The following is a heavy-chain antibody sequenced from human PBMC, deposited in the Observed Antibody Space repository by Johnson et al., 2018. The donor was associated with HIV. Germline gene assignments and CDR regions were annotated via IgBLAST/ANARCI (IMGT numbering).Heavy chain of an antibody. J-gene: IGHJ3*02. CDR1: GFTFSNYA. CDR2: IYSGDRT. D-gene: IGHD6-19*01. CDR3: AGRSSAWYEDAFDI. V-gene: IGHV3-66*01. Sequence: VQLVESGGGLVQPGGSLRLSCAASGFTFSNYAMSWVRQAPGKGLEWVSVIYSGDRTYSAVSVKGRFTISRDSSKNTLFLQMNSLRVEDTAIYYCAGRSSAWYEDAFDIWGQGTMVTVSS.